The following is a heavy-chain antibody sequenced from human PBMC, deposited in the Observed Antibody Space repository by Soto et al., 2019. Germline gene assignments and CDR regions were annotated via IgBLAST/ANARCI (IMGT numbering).Heavy chain of an antibody. V-gene: IGHV4-39*01. D-gene: IGHD3-3*01. CDR3: ARLGRFLEWLPAFDI. J-gene: IGHJ3*02. CDR1: GGSISSSSYY. Sequence: SETLSLTCTVSGGSISSSSYYWGWIRQPPGKGLEWIGSIYYSGSTYYNPSLKIRVTISVDTSKIQFSLKLSSVTAADTAVYYCARLGRFLEWLPAFDIWGQGTMVTVSS. CDR2: IYYSGST.